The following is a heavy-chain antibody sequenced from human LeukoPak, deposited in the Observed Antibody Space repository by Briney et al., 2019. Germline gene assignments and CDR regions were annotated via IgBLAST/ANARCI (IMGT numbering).Heavy chain of an antibody. D-gene: IGHD4-23*01. J-gene: IGHJ3*02. CDR2: IYYSGST. Sequence: PSETLSLTCTVSGGSISSYYWSWIRQPPGKGLEWIGYIYYSGSTNYNPSLKSRVTISVDTSKNQFSLKLSSVTAADTAVYYCARESDYGGNPDAFDIWGQGTMVTVSS. CDR3: ARESDYGGNPDAFDI. CDR1: GGSISSYY. V-gene: IGHV4-59*01.